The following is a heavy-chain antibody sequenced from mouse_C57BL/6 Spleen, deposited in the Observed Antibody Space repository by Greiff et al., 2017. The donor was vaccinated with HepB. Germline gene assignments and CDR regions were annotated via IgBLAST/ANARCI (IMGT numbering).Heavy chain of an antibody. CDR1: GYSITSGYY. D-gene: IGHD2-5*01. V-gene: IGHV3-6*01. CDR2: ISYDGSN. Sequence: VQLKESGPGLVKPSQSLSLTCSVTGYSITSGYYWNWIRQFPGNKLEWMGYISYDGSNNYNPSLKNRISITRDTSKNQFFLKLNSVTTEDTATYYCATYYSNLYWYFDVWGTGTTVTVSS. J-gene: IGHJ1*03. CDR3: ATYYSNLYWYFDV.